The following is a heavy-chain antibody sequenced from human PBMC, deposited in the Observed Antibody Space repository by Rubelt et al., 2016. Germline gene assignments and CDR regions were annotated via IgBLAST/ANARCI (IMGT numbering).Heavy chain of an antibody. V-gene: IGHV4-39*07. CDR1: GASMSSGGYY. J-gene: IGHJ3*02. CDR2: IYYSGNT. CDR3: ARRPSRDAFDI. Sequence: QLQLQESGPGLVKPSETLSLTCAVSGASMSSGGYYWDWIRQPPGKGLEWIGSIYYSGNTYYNPSLEGRVTISIDTSKNQFSLKRSSVTAADTAVYYCARRPSRDAFDIWGQGTMVTVSS.